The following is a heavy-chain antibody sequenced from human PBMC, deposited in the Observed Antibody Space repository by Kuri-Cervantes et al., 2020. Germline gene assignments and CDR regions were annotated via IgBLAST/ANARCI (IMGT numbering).Heavy chain of an antibody. Sequence: SLKISCAASGFTFDDYAMHWVRQAPGKGLEWVSGISWNRGSIGYADSVKGRFTISRDNAKNSLYLQMNSLRAEDTALCYCAKARITMVQGVMVDAFDIWGQGTMVTVSS. CDR1: GFTFDDYA. CDR2: ISWNRGSI. J-gene: IGHJ3*02. V-gene: IGHV3-9*01. D-gene: IGHD3-10*01. CDR3: AKARITMVQGVMVDAFDI.